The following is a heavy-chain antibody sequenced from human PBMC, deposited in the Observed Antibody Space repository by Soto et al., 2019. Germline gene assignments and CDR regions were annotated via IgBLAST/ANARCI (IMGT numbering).Heavy chain of an antibody. CDR1: GFTFSDYY. D-gene: IGHD3-22*01. CDR3: ARDPLLAGTMIGVAL. CDR2: ISSSSSYT. V-gene: IGHV3-11*05. J-gene: IGHJ4*02. Sequence: QVQLVESGGGLVKPGGSLRLSCAASGFTFSDYYMSWIRPAPGPGLEWVSYISSSSSYTNYADSVKGRFTISRDNAKNSLYLLMNSLRAEDTAVYYCARDPLLAGTMIGVALWGQGTLVTVSS.